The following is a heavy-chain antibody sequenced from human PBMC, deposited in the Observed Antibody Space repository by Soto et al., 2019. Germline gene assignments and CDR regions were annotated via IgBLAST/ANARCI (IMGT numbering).Heavy chain of an antibody. CDR2: ISAYNGNT. CDR3: ARVVVTPDYYYYGMDV. CDR1: GYTFTSYG. V-gene: IGHV1-18*04. Sequence: QVQLLQSGAEVKKPGASVKVSCKASGYTFTSYGISWVRQAPGQGLELMGWISAYNGNTNYAQKQQGRVTMPTDTSTSTAEMELRSLRSDDTAMYSCARVVVTPDYYYYGMDVWGQGTTVTVSS. D-gene: IGHD2-21*01. J-gene: IGHJ6*02.